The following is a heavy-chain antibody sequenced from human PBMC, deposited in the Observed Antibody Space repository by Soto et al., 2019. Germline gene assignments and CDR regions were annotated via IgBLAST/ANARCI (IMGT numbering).Heavy chain of an antibody. D-gene: IGHD6-19*01. CDR3: ARGEGYEYSSGWYYFDY. J-gene: IGHJ4*02. Sequence: KQSQTLSLTCAISGDSVSSNSAAWNWIRQSPSRGLEWLGRTYYRSKWYNDYAVSVKSRITINPDTSKNQFSLQLNSVTPEDTAVYYCARGEGYEYSSGWYYFDYWGQGTLVTVSS. CDR2: TYYRSKWYN. CDR1: GDSVSSNSAA. V-gene: IGHV6-1*01.